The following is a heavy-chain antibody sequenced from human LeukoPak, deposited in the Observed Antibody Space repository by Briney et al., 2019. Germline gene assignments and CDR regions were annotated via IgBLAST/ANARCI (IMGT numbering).Heavy chain of an antibody. CDR3: AGTYYFDSSGYHFDP. V-gene: IGHV4-34*01. D-gene: IGHD3-22*01. CDR1: GGSFSGYY. Sequence: SETLSLTCAVSGGSFSGYYWSWIRQPPGKGLEWIGKINHSGSTNYNPSLKSRATISVDTSKNQFSLKLTSVTAADTAVYYCAGTYYFDSSGYHFDPWDQGTLVTVSS. CDR2: INHSGST. J-gene: IGHJ5*02.